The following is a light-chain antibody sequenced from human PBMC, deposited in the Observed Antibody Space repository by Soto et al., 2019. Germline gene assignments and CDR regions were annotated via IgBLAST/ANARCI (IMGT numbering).Light chain of an antibody. CDR2: GNT. V-gene: IGLV1-40*01. CDR3: QSFDNSLSYV. Sequence: QLVLTQPPSVSGAPGQRVTISCTGSSSNLGADYDVHWYQHLPGTAPKLLIFGNTNRPSGVPDRFSGSKSGTSASLAITGLQAEDEADYYCQSFDNSLSYVFGTGTKLTVL. CDR1: SSNLGADYD. J-gene: IGLJ1*01.